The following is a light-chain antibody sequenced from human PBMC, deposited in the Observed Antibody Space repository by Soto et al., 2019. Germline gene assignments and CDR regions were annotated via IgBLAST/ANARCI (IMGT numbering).Light chain of an antibody. CDR2: GAS. CDR1: QSVSSSY. V-gene: IGKV3-20*01. Sequence: EIVVTHSPCTLSLSPVERATLSCSASQSVSSSYLAWYQQKPGQAPRLLIYGASSRATGIPDRFSGSGSGTDFTLTISRLGPEDFAVYYCQQYGSSPWTFGQGTKVDIK. J-gene: IGKJ1*01. CDR3: QQYGSSPWT.